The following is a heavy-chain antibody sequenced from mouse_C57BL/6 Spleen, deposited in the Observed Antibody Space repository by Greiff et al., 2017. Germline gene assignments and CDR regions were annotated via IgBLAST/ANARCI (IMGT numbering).Heavy chain of an antibody. CDR1: GYTFTDYY. J-gene: IGHJ2*01. D-gene: IGHD1-1*01. CDR3: ARTPFYYYGSSNYFDY. V-gene: IGHV1-75*01. CDR2: IFPGSGST. Sequence: QVQLKESGPELVKPGASVKISCKASGYTFTDYYINWVKQRPGQGLEWIGWIFPGSGSTYYNEKFKGKATLTVDKSSSTAYMLLSSLTSEDSAVYFCARTPFYYYGSSNYFDYWGQGTTLTVSS.